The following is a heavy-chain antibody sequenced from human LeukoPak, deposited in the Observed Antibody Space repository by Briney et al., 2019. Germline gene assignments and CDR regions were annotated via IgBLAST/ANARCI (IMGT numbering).Heavy chain of an antibody. CDR2: IYYSGST. D-gene: IGHD3-10*01. CDR1: GGSISSYY. J-gene: IGHJ6*03. V-gene: IGHV4-59*01. CDR3: ARSDGDLDYMDV. Sequence: SETPSLTCTVSGGSISSYYWSWIRQPPGKGLEWIGYIYYSGSTNYNPSLKSRVTISIDTSKNQFSLKLSSVTAEDTAVYYCARSDGDLDYMDVWGKGTTVTISS.